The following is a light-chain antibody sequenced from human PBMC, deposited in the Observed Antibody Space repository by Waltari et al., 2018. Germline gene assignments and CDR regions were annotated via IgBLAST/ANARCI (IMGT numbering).Light chain of an antibody. J-gene: IGKJ2*01. CDR3: QQRSNWPPYT. Sequence: EIVVTQSPATLSVSPGERATLSCKASQSISRFLNWYQHKPGQPPRLVIYDASNWPSGIPARFSGSGSGTDFTLTINSLEPEDSAVYYCQQRSNWPPYTFGQGTKLEI. CDR1: QSISRF. CDR2: DAS. V-gene: IGKV3-11*01.